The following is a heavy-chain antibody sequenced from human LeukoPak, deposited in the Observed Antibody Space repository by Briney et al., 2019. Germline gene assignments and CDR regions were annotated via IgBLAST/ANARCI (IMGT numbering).Heavy chain of an antibody. CDR3: ARDRTWVVVAAPHYYYGMDV. CDR1: GYTFINYG. J-gene: IGHJ6*02. V-gene: IGHV1-18*01. CDR2: ISPYNGNT. Sequence: GASVKVSCKASGYTFINYGISWVRQAPGQGLEWMGWISPYNGNTNYAQKVQGRVTMTTDTSTSTAYMELRSLRSDDTAVYYCARDRTWVVVAAPHYYYGMDVWGQGTTVTLSS. D-gene: IGHD2-15*01.